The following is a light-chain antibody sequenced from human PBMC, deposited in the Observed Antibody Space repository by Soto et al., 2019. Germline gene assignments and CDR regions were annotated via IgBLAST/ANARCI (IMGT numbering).Light chain of an antibody. CDR2: EVS. V-gene: IGLV2-18*02. CDR3: SSYTSSSTPYV. J-gene: IGLJ1*01. Sequence: QSALTQPPSVSGSPGQSVTISCTGTSSDVGSYNRVSWYQQPPGTAPKLMIYEVSNRPSGVPDRFSGSKSGNTASLTISGLQAEDEADYYCSSYTSSSTPYVFGPGTKLTVL. CDR1: SSDVGSYNR.